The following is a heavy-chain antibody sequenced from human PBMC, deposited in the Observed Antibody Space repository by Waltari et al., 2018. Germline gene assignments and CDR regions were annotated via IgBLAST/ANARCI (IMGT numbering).Heavy chain of an antibody. J-gene: IGHJ5*02. CDR3: ARHGGRQWLVRGWFDP. D-gene: IGHD6-19*01. CDR1: GYSFTSYW. V-gene: IGHV5-51*01. Sequence: EVQLVQSGAEVKKPGESLKISCKGSGYSFTSYWIGWVRQMPGKGLEWMGIIYPGYSDTSYSPSFQGQVTISADKSISTAYLQWSSLKASDTAMYYCARHGGRQWLVRGWFDPWGQGTLVTVSS. CDR2: IYPGYSDT.